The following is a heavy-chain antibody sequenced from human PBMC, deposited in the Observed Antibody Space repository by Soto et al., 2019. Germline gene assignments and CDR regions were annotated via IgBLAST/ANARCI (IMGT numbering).Heavy chain of an antibody. J-gene: IGHJ4*02. CDR3: AIRGPMNYYDSSGYLDY. D-gene: IGHD3-22*01. V-gene: IGHV1-69*01. CDR1: GGTFSSYA. CDR2: IIPIFGTA. Sequence: QVQLVQSGAEVKKPGSSVKVSCKASGGTFSSYAISWVQQAPGQGLEWMGGIIPIFGTANYAQKFQGRVTITADESTSTAYMELSSLRSEDTAVYYCAIRGPMNYYDSSGYLDYWGQGTLVTVSS.